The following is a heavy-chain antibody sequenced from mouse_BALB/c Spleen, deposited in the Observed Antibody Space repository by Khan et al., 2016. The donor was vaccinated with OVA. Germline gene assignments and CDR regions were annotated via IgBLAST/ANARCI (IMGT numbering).Heavy chain of an antibody. CDR3: AHSLLLYAMDY. Sequence: VQLQQSGAEFVKPGASVKLSCTASGFNIEDTYIHWVKQRPEQGLEWIGKIDPANGKTNYDPKFQGKATITADTSSNTAYLHPSSLTSEDMYVSYCAHSLLLYAMDYWGHGTSVTVSS. CDR1: GFNIEDTY. V-gene: IGHV14-3*02. D-gene: IGHD1-2*01. CDR2: IDPANGKT. J-gene: IGHJ4*01.